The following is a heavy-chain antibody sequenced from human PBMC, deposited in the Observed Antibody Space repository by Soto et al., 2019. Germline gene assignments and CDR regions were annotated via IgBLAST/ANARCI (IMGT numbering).Heavy chain of an antibody. CDR3: AKDAVAYNGEWDWFDL. J-gene: IGHJ5*02. CDR1: GFTFKNFA. Sequence: EGQLLESGGGLVQPGGSLRLSCVASGFTFKNFAMTWVRQAPGKGMEWVSAIGGSGSSANYEDSMKGRFTVSSDDYKSNLYLQMSGLRVDDTALYYCAKDAVAYNGEWDWFDLWGQGTLVTVSS. D-gene: IGHD3-10*01. V-gene: IGHV3-23*01. CDR2: IGGSGSSA.